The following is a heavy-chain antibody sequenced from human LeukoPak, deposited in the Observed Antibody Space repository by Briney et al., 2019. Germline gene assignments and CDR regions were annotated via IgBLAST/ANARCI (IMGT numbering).Heavy chain of an antibody. D-gene: IGHD5-18*01. CDR3: AKGRGKGYSCLDY. CDR2: ISWNSGSI. Sequence: GRSLRLSCAASGFTFDDYAMPWVRQAPGKGLEWVSGISWNSGSIGYADSVKGRFIISRDNAKNSLYLQMNSLRAEDTALYYCAKGRGKGYSCLDYWGQGTLVTVSS. V-gene: IGHV3-9*01. J-gene: IGHJ4*02. CDR1: GFTFDDYA.